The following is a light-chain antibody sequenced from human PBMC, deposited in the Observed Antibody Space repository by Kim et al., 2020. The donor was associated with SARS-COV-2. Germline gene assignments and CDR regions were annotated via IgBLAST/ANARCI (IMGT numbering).Light chain of an antibody. CDR3: QQYNDWPWT. CDR1: QSISTN. CDR2: GAS. V-gene: IGKV3-15*01. J-gene: IGKJ1*01. Sequence: EIVMTQSPVTLSASPGERVTLSCRASQSISTNLGWYQQKPGQAPRLLIYGASTRATGIPARFSGSGSGTEFTLTISSLQSEDFAVYCCQQYNDWPWTFGQGTKVDIK.